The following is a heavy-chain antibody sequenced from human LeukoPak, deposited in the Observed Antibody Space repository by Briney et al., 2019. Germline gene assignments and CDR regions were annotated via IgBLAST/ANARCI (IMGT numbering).Heavy chain of an antibody. J-gene: IGHJ6*02. Sequence: GGSLRLSCAASGFTFSSYGMHWVRQAPGKGLEWVAVIWYDGSNKYYADSVKGRFTISRDNSKNTLYLQMNSLRAEDTAVYYCARDPELGSGWYVMSDYYGMDVWGQGTTVTVSS. D-gene: IGHD6-19*01. CDR2: IWYDGSNK. CDR3: ARDPELGSGWYVMSDYYGMDV. V-gene: IGHV3-33*08. CDR1: GFTFSSYG.